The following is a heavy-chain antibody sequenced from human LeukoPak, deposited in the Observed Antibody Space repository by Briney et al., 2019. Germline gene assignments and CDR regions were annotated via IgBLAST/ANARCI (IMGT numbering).Heavy chain of an antibody. CDR3: ARVDSSSWIFDY. CDR1: GGSISSSRYY. D-gene: IGHD6-13*01. Sequence: PSETLSLTCTVSGGSISSSRYYWGWIRQPPGKGLEWIGSIYYSGSTYYNPSLKSRVTISVDTSKNQFSLKLSSVTAADTAVYYCARVDSSSWIFDYWGQGTLVTVSS. J-gene: IGHJ4*02. V-gene: IGHV4-39*07. CDR2: IYYSGST.